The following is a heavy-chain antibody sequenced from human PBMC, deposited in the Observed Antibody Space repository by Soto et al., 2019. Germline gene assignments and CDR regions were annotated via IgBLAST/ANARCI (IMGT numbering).Heavy chain of an antibody. D-gene: IGHD3-22*01. CDR3: ARGFSSSVVPPIWAFDI. J-gene: IGHJ3*02. CDR2: INPSGGST. CDR1: GYTFTSYY. V-gene: IGHV1-46*01. Sequence: AASVKVSCKASGYTFTSYYMHWVRQAPGQGLEWMGIINPSGGSTSYAQKFQGRVTMTRDTSTSTVYMELSSLRSEDTAVYYCARGFSSSVVPPIWAFDIWGQGTMVTVSS.